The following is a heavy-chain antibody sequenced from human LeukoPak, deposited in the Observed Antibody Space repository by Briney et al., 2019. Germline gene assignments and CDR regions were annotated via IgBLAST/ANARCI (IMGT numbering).Heavy chain of an antibody. V-gene: IGHV4-39*01. CDR1: GGSISSSTYY. CDR3: ARHYCSSASCYVDY. D-gene: IGHD2-2*01. Sequence: SETLSLTCTVSGGSISSSTYYWGWIRQPPGKGLEWIDMMCYSGSTYYNPSLKSRVTISVDTSKNQFSLKLSSVTAADTAVYYCARHYCSSASCYVDYWGQGTLVTVSS. J-gene: IGHJ4*02. CDR2: MCYSGST.